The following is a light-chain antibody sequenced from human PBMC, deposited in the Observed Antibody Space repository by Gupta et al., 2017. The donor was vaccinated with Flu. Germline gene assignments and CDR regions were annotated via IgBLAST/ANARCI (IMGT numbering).Light chain of an antibody. CDR3: CSYAGSSTFHVI. J-gene: IGLJ2*01. Sequence: QSALTLPASVSGSPGQSITISSTGTSSNFGTSNLVSWYQQHPGKAPKFIIYEVYKRPSGISYRFSGSKSGNTASLTISGLQTEDEADYYCCSYAGSSTFHVIFGGGTKVTVL. CDR2: EVY. CDR1: SSNFGTSNL. V-gene: IGLV2-23*02.